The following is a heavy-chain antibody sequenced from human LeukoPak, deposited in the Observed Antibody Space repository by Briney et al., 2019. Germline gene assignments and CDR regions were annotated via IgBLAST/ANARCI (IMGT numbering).Heavy chain of an antibody. CDR3: VSDSSGWYYFDY. J-gene: IGHJ4*02. D-gene: IGHD6-19*01. CDR2: IYSGGST. Sequence: PGGSLRLSCAASGFTVSSNYMSWVRQAPGKGLEWVSVIYSGGSTYYADSVKGRFTISRDNSKNTLYLQMNSLRAEDTAVYYCVSDSSGWYYFDYWGQGTLVTVSS. CDR1: GFTVSSNY. V-gene: IGHV3-53*01.